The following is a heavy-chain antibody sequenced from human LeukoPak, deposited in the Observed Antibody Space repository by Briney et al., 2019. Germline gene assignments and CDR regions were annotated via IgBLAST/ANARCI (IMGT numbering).Heavy chain of an antibody. V-gene: IGHV1-2*02. D-gene: IGHD1-14*01. J-gene: IGHJ6*03. Sequence: ASVKVSCKASGYTFTGYYMHWVRQAPGQGLEWMGWINPNSGGTNYAQKFQGRVTMTRDTSISTAYMELSRLRSDDTAVYYCAREFRGLRGNLRPTSRGGVSYYMDVWGKGTTVTGSS. CDR1: GYTFTGYY. CDR3: AREFRGLRGNLRPTSRGGVSYYMDV. CDR2: INPNSGGT.